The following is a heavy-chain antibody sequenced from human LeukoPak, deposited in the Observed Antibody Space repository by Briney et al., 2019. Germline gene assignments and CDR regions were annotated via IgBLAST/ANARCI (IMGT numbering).Heavy chain of an antibody. CDR2: IDNSGST. V-gene: IGHV4-4*08. J-gene: IGHJ4*02. CDR3: ASGAGWLIDY. CDR1: GGHIDSFF. D-gene: IGHD6-19*01. Sequence: PSETLSLTCTVSGGHIDSFFWNWIRQPPGKGLEWIGYIDNSGSTKCSPSLKSRITMSRDTSKKQFSLKLTSVTAADTAMYYCASGAGWLIDYWGQGTLVSVSS.